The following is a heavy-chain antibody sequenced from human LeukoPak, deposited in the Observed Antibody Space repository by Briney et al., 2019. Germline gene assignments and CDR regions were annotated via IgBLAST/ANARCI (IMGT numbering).Heavy chain of an antibody. CDR1: GFTFSSCS. J-gene: IGHJ4*02. CDR3: ARDARICSGGSCYFDF. CDR2: ISSSSYYT. V-gene: IGHV3-21*01. D-gene: IGHD2-15*01. Sequence: TGGSLRLSWAASGFTFSSCSMNWVRQAPGKGLEWVSSISSSSYYTYYADSVKGRFTISRDNAKNSLYLQMNSLRAEDTAVYYCARDARICSGGSCYFDFWGQGTLVTVSS.